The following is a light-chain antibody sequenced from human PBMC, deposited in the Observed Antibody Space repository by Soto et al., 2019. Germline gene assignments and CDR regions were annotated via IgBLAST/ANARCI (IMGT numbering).Light chain of an antibody. CDR1: QAIRND. J-gene: IGKJ4*01. Sequence: DIQMTQSPSSLSASVGDTITISCRASQAIRNDLAWFQQTPGKAPKRLIYDASNLETGVPSRFSGSGSGTDFTFTISSLQPEDIATYYCQQYDNVPLTFGGGTKVDIK. V-gene: IGKV1-33*01. CDR2: DAS. CDR3: QQYDNVPLT.